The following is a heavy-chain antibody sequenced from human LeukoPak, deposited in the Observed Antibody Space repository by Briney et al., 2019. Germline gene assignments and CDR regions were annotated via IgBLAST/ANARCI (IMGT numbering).Heavy chain of an antibody. V-gene: IGHV3-21*04. D-gene: IGHD3-10*01. CDR3: TRDGYYYGSGSYYGAPKYYYFRMDV. J-gene: IGHJ6*02. CDR1: GFTFSSYN. Sequence: GGSLRLSCAASGFTFSSYNMNWVRQAPGKGLEWVSSISTRSSDIYYVDSVKGRFTISRDNAKNSLYLQMNSLRAEDTAVYYCTRDGYYYGSGSYYGAPKYYYFRMDVWGQGTTVTVSS. CDR2: ISTRSSDI.